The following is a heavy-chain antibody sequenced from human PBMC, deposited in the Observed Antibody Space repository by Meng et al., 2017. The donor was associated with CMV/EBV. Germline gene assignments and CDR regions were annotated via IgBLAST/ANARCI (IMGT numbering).Heavy chain of an antibody. Sequence: GSLRLSCTVSGGPISSYYWSWIRQPPGKGLEWIGYIYYSGSTNYNPSLKSRVTISVDTSKNQFSLKLSSVTAADTAVYYCARTHSSGWYGPLDIWGQGTMVTVSS. CDR2: IYYSGST. J-gene: IGHJ3*02. CDR3: ARTHSSGWYGPLDI. CDR1: GGPISSYY. V-gene: IGHV4-59*01. D-gene: IGHD6-19*01.